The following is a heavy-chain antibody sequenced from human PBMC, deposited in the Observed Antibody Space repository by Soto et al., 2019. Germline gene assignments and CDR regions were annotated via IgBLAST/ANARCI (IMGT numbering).Heavy chain of an antibody. Sequence: GGSLRLSCAASGFSFSNHGMNWVRQAPGKGLEWVAGLTSDGSKIFYADSVKGRFTISRDNSKNTLYLHMNSLRAEDTAVYYCARDVSWYAFANWGQEPWSPSPQ. V-gene: IGHV3-33*01. D-gene: IGHD6-13*01. CDR1: GFSFSNHG. CDR2: LTSDGSKI. CDR3: ARDVSWYAFAN. J-gene: IGHJ4*01.